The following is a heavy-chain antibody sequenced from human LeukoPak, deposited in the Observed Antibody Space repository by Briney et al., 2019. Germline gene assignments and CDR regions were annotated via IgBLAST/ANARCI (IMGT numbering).Heavy chain of an antibody. Sequence: GGSLRLSCAASGFTFSRYSMNWVRQAPGKGLEWVSYINPSSSAIFYADSVEGRFTISRDNARNSLFLQMSSLRDEDTAVYYCARAAYSSSPDYWGQGTLVTVSS. CDR1: GFTFSRYS. D-gene: IGHD6-13*01. CDR2: INPSSSAI. CDR3: ARAAYSSSPDY. J-gene: IGHJ4*02. V-gene: IGHV3-48*02.